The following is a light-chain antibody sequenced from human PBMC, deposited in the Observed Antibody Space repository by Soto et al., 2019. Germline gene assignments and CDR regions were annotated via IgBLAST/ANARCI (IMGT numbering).Light chain of an antibody. CDR1: QSVSSY. V-gene: IGKV3-11*01. CDR2: DAS. Sequence: EIVLTQSPATLSLSPGERATLSCRASQSVSSYLAWYQQKPGQAPRLLIYDASNRATGIPARCSGSGSGTDFTFTISSLEPEDFAVYYCQQRSNWPIFTFGPGTKVDIK. J-gene: IGKJ3*01. CDR3: QQRSNWPIFT.